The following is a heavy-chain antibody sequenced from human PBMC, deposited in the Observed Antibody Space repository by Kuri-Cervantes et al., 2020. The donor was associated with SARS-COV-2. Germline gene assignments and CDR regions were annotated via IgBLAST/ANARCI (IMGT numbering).Heavy chain of an antibody. CDR1: GGSISSSNW. CDR3: AKTPGYSYGALYFDY. V-gene: IGHV4-4*02. CDR2: IYHSGST. J-gene: IGHJ4*02. Sequence: SETLSLTCAVSGGSISSSNWWCWVRQPPGKGLEWIGEIYHSGSTNYNPSLKSRVTISVDKSKNQFSLKLSSVTAADTAVYYCAKTPGYSYGALYFDYWGQGTLVTVSS. D-gene: IGHD5-18*01.